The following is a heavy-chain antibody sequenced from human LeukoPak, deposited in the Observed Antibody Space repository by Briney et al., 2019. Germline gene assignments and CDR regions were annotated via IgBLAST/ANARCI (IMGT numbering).Heavy chain of an antibody. CDR3: ARDLSPVVRASPMGY. J-gene: IGHJ4*02. Sequence: KPGGSLRLSCAASGFTFSSYSMNWVRQAPGKGLEWVSSISSSSSYIYYADSVKGRFTISRDNAKNSLYLQMNSLRVEDTAMYYCARDLSPVVRASPMGYWGQGTLVTVSS. D-gene: IGHD3-10*01. CDR1: GFTFSSYS. V-gene: IGHV3-21*01. CDR2: ISSSSSYI.